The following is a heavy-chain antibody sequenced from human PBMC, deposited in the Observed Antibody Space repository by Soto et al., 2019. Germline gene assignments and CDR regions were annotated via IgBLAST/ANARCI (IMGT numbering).Heavy chain of an antibody. D-gene: IGHD3-10*01. Sequence: GGSLRLSCAASGFTFSSYAMSWVRQAPGKGLEWVSAISGSGGSTYYADSVKGRFTISRENSKNTLYLQMNSLRAEDTAVYYCAKGINHYYGSGSYFGDAFDIWGQGTMVTVSS. CDR2: ISGSGGST. CDR1: GFTFSSYA. CDR3: AKGINHYYGSGSYFGDAFDI. V-gene: IGHV3-23*01. J-gene: IGHJ3*02.